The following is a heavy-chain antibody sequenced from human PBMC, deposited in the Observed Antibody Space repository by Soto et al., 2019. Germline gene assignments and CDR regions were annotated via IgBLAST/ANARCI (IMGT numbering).Heavy chain of an antibody. CDR2: ISWNSGSI. CDR1: GVTLEDYA. D-gene: IGHD2-2*01. J-gene: IGHJ6*03. Sequence: PGGSLRLSCAASGVTLEDYAMHWVRQAPEKGLEWVSGISWNSGSIGYADSVKGRFTISRDNAKNSLYLQMNSLRAEDTALYYCAKDFSSTSSKAFYYYYYMDVWGKGTTVTVSS. V-gene: IGHV3-9*01. CDR3: AKDFSSTSSKAFYYYYYMDV.